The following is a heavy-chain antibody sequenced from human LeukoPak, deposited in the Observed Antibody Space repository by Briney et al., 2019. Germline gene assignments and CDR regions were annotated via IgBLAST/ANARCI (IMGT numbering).Heavy chain of an antibody. V-gene: IGHV3-72*01. J-gene: IGHJ6*04. CDR2: TRDKAKSYTT. CDR1: GFTFSDHY. CDR3: ARDTHVAMDV. Sequence: GGSLRLSCAVSGFTFSDHYMNWVRQAPGKGLEWVGRTRDKAKSYTTEYAASVKGRFTVTRDDSKNSLSLQMNNVKTEDTAVYYCARDTHVAMDVWGKGTTVTVSS. D-gene: IGHD2-21*01.